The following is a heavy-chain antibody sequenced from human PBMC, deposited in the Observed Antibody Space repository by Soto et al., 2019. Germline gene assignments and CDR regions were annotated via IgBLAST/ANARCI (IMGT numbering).Heavy chain of an antibody. D-gene: IGHD2-15*01. CDR1: GFTFSSYA. CDR3: ARDLIYCSGGSCYPHAFDI. Sequence: GGSLRLSCAASGFTFSSYAMHWVRQAPGKELKWVAVISYDGSNKYYADSVKGRFTISRDNSKNTLYLQMNSLRAEDTAVYYCARDLIYCSGGSCYPHAFDIWGQGTMVTVSS. J-gene: IGHJ3*02. V-gene: IGHV3-30-3*01. CDR2: ISYDGSNK.